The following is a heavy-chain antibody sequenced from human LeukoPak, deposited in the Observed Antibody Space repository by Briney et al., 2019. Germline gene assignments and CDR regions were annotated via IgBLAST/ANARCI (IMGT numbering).Heavy chain of an antibody. CDR3: ARDNLRLARVSGVDV. J-gene: IGHJ6*02. D-gene: IGHD2-8*01. CDR2: ISESGSHI. V-gene: IGHV3-48*02. Sequence: GGSLRLSCVASGFSFNTYSMNWVRQAPGKGLEWIAYISESGSHIYYADSVRGRFTISRDNAKNSLFLQMTRLRDDDRALYFCARDNLRLARVSGVDVWGQGTTVTVSS. CDR1: GFSFNTYS.